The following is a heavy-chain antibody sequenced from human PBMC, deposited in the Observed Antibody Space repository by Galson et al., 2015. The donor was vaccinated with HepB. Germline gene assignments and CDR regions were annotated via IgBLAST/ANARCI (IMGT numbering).Heavy chain of an antibody. V-gene: IGHV3-23*01. CDR2: ISGSGGST. Sequence: SLRLSCAASGFTFSSYAMSWVRQAPGKGLEWVSAISGSGGSTYYADSVKGRFTISRDNSKNTLYLQMNSLRAEDTAVYYCAKGGTGITMAHNWFDPWGQGTLVTVSS. CDR1: GFTFSSYA. J-gene: IGHJ5*02. D-gene: IGHD3-10*01. CDR3: AKGGTGITMAHNWFDP.